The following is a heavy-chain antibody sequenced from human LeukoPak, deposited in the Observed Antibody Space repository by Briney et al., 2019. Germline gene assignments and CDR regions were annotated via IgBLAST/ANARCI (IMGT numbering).Heavy chain of an antibody. J-gene: IGHJ6*02. CDR2: MNPNSGNT. CDR3: ARGGEEYCSSTSCYRYNYCYGIDV. D-gene: IGHD2-2*02. CDR1: GYTFTSYD. V-gene: IGHV1-8*01. Sequence: ASVKVSCKASGYTFTSYDINWVRQATGQGLEWMGWMNPNSGNTGYAQKFQGRVTMTRNTSISTAYMELSSLRSEDTAVYYCARGGEEYCSSTSCYRYNYCYGIDVWGQGTTVTVSS.